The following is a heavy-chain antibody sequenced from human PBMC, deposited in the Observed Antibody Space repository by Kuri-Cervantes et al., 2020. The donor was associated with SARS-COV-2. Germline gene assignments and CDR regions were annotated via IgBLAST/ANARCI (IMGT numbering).Heavy chain of an antibody. Sequence: GESLKISCAASGFTVSSYSMNWVRQAPGKGLEWVSSISSSSSYIYYADSVKGRFTISRDNAKNSLYLQMNSLRAEDTAVYYCARGGYSSSSGHYFDYWGQGTLVTVSS. D-gene: IGHD6-6*01. CDR1: GFTVSSYS. J-gene: IGHJ4*02. CDR3: ARGGYSSSSGHYFDY. CDR2: ISSSSSYI. V-gene: IGHV3-21*01.